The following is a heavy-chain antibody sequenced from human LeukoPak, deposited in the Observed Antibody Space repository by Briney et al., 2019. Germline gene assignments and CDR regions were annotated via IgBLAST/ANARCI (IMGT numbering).Heavy chain of an antibody. V-gene: IGHV4-34*01. CDR1: GGSFSGYY. CDR2: INHSGST. J-gene: IGHJ4*02. D-gene: IGHD5-18*01. Sequence: PSETLSLTCAVYGGSFSGYYWSWIRQPPGKGLEWIGEINHSGSTNYNPSLKSRVTISVDTSKNQFSLKLSSVTAADMAVYYCARQNTAMGNDYFDYWGQGTLVTVSS. CDR3: ARQNTAMGNDYFDY.